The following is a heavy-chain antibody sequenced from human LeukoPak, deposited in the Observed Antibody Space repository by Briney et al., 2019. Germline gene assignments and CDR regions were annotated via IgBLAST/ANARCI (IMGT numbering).Heavy chain of an antibody. CDR1: GYTFTGYY. V-gene: IGHV1-2*02. Sequence: GASVKVSCKASGYTFTGYYMHWVRQAPGQGLEWMGWINPNSGGTNYAQKFQGRVTMTRDTSISTAYMELSRLRSDDTAVYYCARARPYCSSTSCYGYSSDYWGQGTLVTVSS. CDR3: ARARPYCSSTSCYGYSSDY. D-gene: IGHD2-2*01. CDR2: INPNSGGT. J-gene: IGHJ4*02.